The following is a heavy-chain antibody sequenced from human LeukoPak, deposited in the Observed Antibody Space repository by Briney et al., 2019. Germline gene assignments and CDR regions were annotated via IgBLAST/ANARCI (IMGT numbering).Heavy chain of an antibody. D-gene: IGHD1-26*01. CDR1: GFSFSTYA. Sequence: GGSLRLSCAASGFSFSTYAISWVRQAPGKGLEWVSCISTTSSHIFYADSVRGRFTISRDNAKNSLCLQMDSLRAEDTAVYYCARGGIITSYAFEIWGQGTMVTVSS. CDR3: ARGGIITSYAFEI. V-gene: IGHV3-21*01. J-gene: IGHJ3*02. CDR2: ISTTSSHI.